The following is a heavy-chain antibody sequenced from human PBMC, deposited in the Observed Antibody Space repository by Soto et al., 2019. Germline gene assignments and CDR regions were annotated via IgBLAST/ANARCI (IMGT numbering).Heavy chain of an antibody. D-gene: IGHD6-6*01. CDR1: GFPFSDSY. CDR3: ARGQQLVANWLDP. J-gene: IGHJ5*02. V-gene: IGHV3-11*01. Sequence: PGGSLRLSCAASGFPFSDSYMTWIRQAPGKGLEEIATTSSTGSTPYYADSVKGRFTISRDNAQNSLYLEMNNLRAEDTAVYYCARGQQLVANWLDPWGQGILVTVSS. CDR2: TSSTGSTP.